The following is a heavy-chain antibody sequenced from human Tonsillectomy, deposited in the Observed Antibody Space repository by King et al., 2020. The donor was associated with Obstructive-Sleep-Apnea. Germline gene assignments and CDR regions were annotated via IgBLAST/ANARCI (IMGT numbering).Heavy chain of an antibody. CDR1: VFTFSSYV. J-gene: IGHJ3*02. CDR2: IRYDGSNS. CDR3: AKEDALYVAFDI. V-gene: IGHV3-30*02. Sequence: VQLVESGGGVVQPGGSLRLSCTTSVFTFSSYVMHWGRQAPGKGLEWVSFIRYDGSNSYYADSVKGRFTISSENSKNTLYLQMNSLRAEDTAVYYCAKEDALYVAFDIWGQGTMVTVSS. D-gene: IGHD5/OR15-5a*01.